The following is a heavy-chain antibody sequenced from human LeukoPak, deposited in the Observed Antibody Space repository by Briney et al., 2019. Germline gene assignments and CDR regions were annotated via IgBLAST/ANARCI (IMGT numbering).Heavy chain of an antibody. V-gene: IGHV3-74*01. J-gene: IGHJ5*02. CDR2: INGDGNRI. Sequence: GGSLRLSCAASGFTFSDYWMHWVRQDPEKGLVWVSRINGDGNRINYSDSVKGRFTISRDNAKNTLYLQMNSLRAEDTALYYCARDSIGGRTKFGPWGQGILVTVPS. D-gene: IGHD2-8*01. CDR1: GFTFSDYW. CDR3: ARDSIGGRTKFGP.